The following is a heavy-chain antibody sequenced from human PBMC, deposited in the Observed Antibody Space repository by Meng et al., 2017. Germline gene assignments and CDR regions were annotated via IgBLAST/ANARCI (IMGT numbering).Heavy chain of an antibody. CDR2: IYPGDSDT. D-gene: IGHD3-9*01. V-gene: IGHV5-51*01. CDR3: ARAYFSSSGQLGIKKYFDWLGRAHRYNWFDP. J-gene: IGHJ5*02. Sequence: GGSLRLSCKGSGYSFTSYWIGWVRQMPGKGLEWMGIIYPGDSDTRYSPSFPGQVTISADKSISTAYLQWSSLKASDTAMYYCARAYFSSSGQLGIKKYFDWLGRAHRYNWFDPWGQGTLVTVSS. CDR1: GYSFTSYW.